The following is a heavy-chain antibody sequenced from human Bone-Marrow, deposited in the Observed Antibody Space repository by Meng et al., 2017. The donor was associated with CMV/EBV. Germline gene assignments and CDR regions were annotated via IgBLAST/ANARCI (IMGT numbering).Heavy chain of an antibody. Sequence: GESLKISCAASGFTFSDYYMSWIRQAPGKGLEWVSYISSSGSTIYYADSVKGRFTISRDNAKSSLYLQMNSLRAEDTAVYYCARWRMVRGDLDYWGQGTLVTFSS. CDR3: ARWRMVRGDLDY. CDR1: GFTFSDYY. D-gene: IGHD3-10*01. CDR2: ISSSGSTI. J-gene: IGHJ4*02. V-gene: IGHV3-11*01.